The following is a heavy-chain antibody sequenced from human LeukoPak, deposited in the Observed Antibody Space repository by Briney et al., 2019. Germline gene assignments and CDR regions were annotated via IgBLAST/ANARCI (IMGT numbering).Heavy chain of an antibody. D-gene: IGHD3-10*01. CDR1: GFTFSSYG. J-gene: IGHJ6*02. Sequence: PGGSLRLSCAASGFTFSSYGMHWVRQAPGKGLEWVAVIPYDGSSQYYADSVKGRFTISRDNSKNTLDLQMNSLRAEDTAVHYCAKGGVVRGMYNGMDVWGQGTTVTVSS. CDR2: IPYDGSSQ. V-gene: IGHV3-30*18. CDR3: AKGGVVRGMYNGMDV.